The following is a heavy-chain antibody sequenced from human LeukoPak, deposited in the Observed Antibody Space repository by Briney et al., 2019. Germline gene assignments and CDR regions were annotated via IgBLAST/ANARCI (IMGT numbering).Heavy chain of an antibody. CDR1: GVSISSSNSY. CDR3: ARQTGSGLFILP. Sequence: ASETLSLTCTVSGVSISSSNSYWGWIRQPPGKGLEWIGSIYYSGNTYYNASLKSQVSISIDTSKNQFSLRLTSVTAADTAVYYCARQTGSGLFILPGAQGTLFTVS. CDR2: IYYSGNT. D-gene: IGHD3/OR15-3a*01. J-gene: IGHJ4*02. V-gene: IGHV4-39*01.